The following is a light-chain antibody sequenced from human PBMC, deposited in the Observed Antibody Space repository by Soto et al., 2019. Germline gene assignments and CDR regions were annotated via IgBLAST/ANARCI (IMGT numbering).Light chain of an antibody. V-gene: IGKV3-20*01. CDR3: QHYGDSPRT. CDR2: DAF. CDR1: RSLDSGQ. J-gene: IGKJ5*01. Sequence: EIVLTQSSGTLSLSPGESATLSCRASRSLDSGQLAWYQQKVGRAPRLLIHDAFMRATGIPDRFSGSGSGTDFTLTIARLEPEDFAVYYWQHYGDSPRTFGQGTRLETK.